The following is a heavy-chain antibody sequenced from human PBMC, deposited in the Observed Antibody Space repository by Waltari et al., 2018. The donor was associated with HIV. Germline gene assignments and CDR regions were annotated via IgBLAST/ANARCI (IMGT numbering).Heavy chain of an antibody. CDR3: ARAYSGTYRIGDY. CDR2: IKQDGNEK. CDR1: AFTFSKYW. D-gene: IGHD1-26*01. Sequence: EVQLVATGGALVQPGGSPRASCVASAFTFSKYWMRSVRRAPGKGLEWVANIKQDGNEKSDLDSVKGRFTISRDNAKNSLYLQMNNLRDEDSATYYCARAYSGTYRIGDYWGQGTLVTVSS. J-gene: IGHJ4*02. V-gene: IGHV3-7*01.